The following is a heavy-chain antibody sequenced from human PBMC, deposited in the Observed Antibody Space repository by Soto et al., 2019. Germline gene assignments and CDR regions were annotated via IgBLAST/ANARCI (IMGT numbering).Heavy chain of an antibody. Sequence: SETLSLTCAVYGGSFSGYYWTWIRQPPGKGLEWIGEINHSGSTNYNPSLKSRVTISVDTSKNQFSLKLSSVTAADTAVYYCARDEFQTGYFDDWGQGTRVTVSS. CDR3: ARDEFQTGYFDD. V-gene: IGHV4-34*01. CDR2: INHSGST. CDR1: GGSFSGYY. J-gene: IGHJ4*02. D-gene: IGHD3-10*01.